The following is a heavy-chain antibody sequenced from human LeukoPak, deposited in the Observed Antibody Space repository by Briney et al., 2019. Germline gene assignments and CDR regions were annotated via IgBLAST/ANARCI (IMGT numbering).Heavy chain of an antibody. J-gene: IGHJ4*02. Sequence: ASVKVSCKASGYTFTGYYMHWVRQAPGQGLEWMGWINPNSGGTNYAQKFQGWVTMTRDTSISTAYMELSRLRSDDTAVYYCASFETHRSSPVDYWGQGTLVTVSS. CDR1: GYTFTGYY. V-gene: IGHV1-2*04. CDR3: ASFETHRSSPVDY. CDR2: INPNSGGT.